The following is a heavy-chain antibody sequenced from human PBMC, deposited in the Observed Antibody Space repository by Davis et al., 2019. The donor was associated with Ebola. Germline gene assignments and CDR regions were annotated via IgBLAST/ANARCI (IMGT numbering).Heavy chain of an antibody. CDR1: GNSFTSHW. CDR2: IYPLDSDT. Sequence: GESLKISCKDSGNSFTSHWIGWVRQMPGKGLEWMGIIYPLDSDTRYSPSFQGQVTISADKSISTAYLQWNSLKASDTAMYYCARQKSNRGAYWGQGTLVTVSS. V-gene: IGHV5-51*01. J-gene: IGHJ4*02. CDR3: ARQKSNRGAY.